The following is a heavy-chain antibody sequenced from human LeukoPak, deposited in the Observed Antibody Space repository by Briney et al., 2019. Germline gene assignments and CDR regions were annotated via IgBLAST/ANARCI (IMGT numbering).Heavy chain of an antibody. CDR1: GFTFDDYG. V-gene: IGHV3-20*04. J-gene: IGHJ4*02. D-gene: IGHD3-3*01. CDR2: INWNGGST. Sequence: GGSLRLSCAVSGFTFDDYGMSWVRQAPGKGLEWVSSINWNGGSTGYADSVKGRFTISRDNAKNSLYLQMNSLRVEDTALYYCARGIRFLEWLSGLDYWGQGILVTVSS. CDR3: ARGIRFLEWLSGLDY.